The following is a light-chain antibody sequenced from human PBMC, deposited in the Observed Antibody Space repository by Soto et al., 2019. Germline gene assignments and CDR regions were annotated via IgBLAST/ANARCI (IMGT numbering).Light chain of an antibody. CDR1: SSDVGGYNF. CDR3: CSYAGSYTHV. CDR2: DVT. J-gene: IGLJ1*01. Sequence: QSVLTQSRSVSGSPGQSVTISCTGNSSDVGGYNFVSWYQQYPGKAPKLIIYDVTKRPSGVPDRFSGSKSGNTASLTISGLQTDDEADYYCCSYAGSYTHVFGTGTKLTVL. V-gene: IGLV2-11*01.